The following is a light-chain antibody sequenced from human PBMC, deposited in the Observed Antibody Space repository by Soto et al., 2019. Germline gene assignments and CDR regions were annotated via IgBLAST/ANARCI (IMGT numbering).Light chain of an antibody. CDR1: SSDVGSYDV. J-gene: IGLJ1*01. CDR3: CSYAGSGTDNYV. Sequence: QSALTQPASVSGSPGQSITISCTGTSSDVGSYDVVSWYQQHPGKAPKLMIYEGTKRPSGVSDRFSGSKSGNTASLTISGLQAEDEADYYCCSYAGSGTDNYVFGSGTKLTVL. CDR2: EGT. V-gene: IGLV2-23*01.